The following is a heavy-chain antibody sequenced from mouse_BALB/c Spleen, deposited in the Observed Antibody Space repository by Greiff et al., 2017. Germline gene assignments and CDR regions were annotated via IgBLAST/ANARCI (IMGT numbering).Heavy chain of an antibody. CDR1: GFNIKDTY. D-gene: IGHD1-1*01. CDR3: ARGDYGKDY. V-gene: IGHV14-3*02. CDR2: IDPANGNT. Sequence: EVKLMESGAELVKPGASVKLSCTASGFNIKDTYMHWVKQRPEQGLEWIGRIDPANGNTKYDPKFQGKATITADTSSNTAYLQLSSLTSEDTAVYYCARGDYGKDYWGQGTTLTVSS. J-gene: IGHJ2*01.